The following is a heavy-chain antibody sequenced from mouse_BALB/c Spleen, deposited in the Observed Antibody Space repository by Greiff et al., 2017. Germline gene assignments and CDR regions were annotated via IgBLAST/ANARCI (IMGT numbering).Heavy chain of an antibody. CDR2: ISDGGSYT. V-gene: IGHV5-4*02. CDR1: GFTFSDYY. CDR3: ARSYYGSSHYFDY. Sequence: EVKLVESGGGLVKPGGSLKLSCAASGFTFSDYYMYWVRQTPEKRLEWVATISDGGSYTYYPDSVKGRFTISRDNAKNNLYLQMSSLKSEDTAMYYCARSYYGSSHYFDYWGQGTTLTVSS. J-gene: IGHJ2*01. D-gene: IGHD1-1*01.